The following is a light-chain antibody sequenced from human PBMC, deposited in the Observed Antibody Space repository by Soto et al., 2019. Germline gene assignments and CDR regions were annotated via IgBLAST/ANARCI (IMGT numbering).Light chain of an antibody. J-gene: IGLJ1*01. CDR2: DVT. CDR1: SSDVGGYNC. Sequence: QSALTQPRSVSGSPGQSVTISCTGTSSDVGGYNCVSWCQQHPGKAPQLIIYDVTQRPSGVPDRFSGSKSGNTASLSISGLQAEDEADYYCCSHSASYTFVFGTGTKVTVL. CDR3: CSHSASYTFV. V-gene: IGLV2-11*01.